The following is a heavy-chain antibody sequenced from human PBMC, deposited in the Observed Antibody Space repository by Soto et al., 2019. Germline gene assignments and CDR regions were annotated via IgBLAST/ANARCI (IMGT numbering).Heavy chain of an antibody. CDR3: ARESEDLTSNFDY. CDR1: GFTFSRYS. J-gene: IGHJ4*02. CDR2: ISSTTNYI. Sequence: LRLSCAASGFTFSRYSMNWVRQAPGKGLERVSSISSTTNYIYYADSMKGRFTVSRDNAKNSVYLYMNSLSAEDTAVYYCARESEDLTSNFDYWGQGTLVTVSS. V-gene: IGHV3-21*01.